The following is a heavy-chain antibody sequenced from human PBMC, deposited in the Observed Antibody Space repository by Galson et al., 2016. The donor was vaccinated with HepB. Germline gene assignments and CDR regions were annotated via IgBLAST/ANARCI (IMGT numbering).Heavy chain of an antibody. V-gene: IGHV1-69*04. CDR1: GGTFSSYA. Sequence: SVTLSCKASGGTFSSYAITWVRQAPGQGLEWMGRLIPLLGIANYAQKVQGRVTITADKSTSTAYMELSSLRSEDTAVYYCAGQKAVFALYDFDYWGQGTLVTVSS. J-gene: IGHJ4*02. CDR2: LIPLLGIA. CDR3: AGQKAVFALYDFDY. D-gene: IGHD3-16*01.